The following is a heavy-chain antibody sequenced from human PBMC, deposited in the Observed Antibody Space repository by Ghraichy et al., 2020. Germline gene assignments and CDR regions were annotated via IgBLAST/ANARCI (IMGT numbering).Heavy chain of an antibody. D-gene: IGHD1-26*01. Sequence: SETLSLTCYVSGGSFSSQFWSWIRQAPGKGLEWIGYTSYSGSTSHNPSLKSRVTMSVDTSKNQISLKLNSVTAADTAVYYCARGGTNWFDPWGQGTSVTVSS. CDR2: TSYSGST. J-gene: IGHJ5*01. CDR3: ARGGTNWFDP. V-gene: IGHV4-59*11. CDR1: GGSFSSQF.